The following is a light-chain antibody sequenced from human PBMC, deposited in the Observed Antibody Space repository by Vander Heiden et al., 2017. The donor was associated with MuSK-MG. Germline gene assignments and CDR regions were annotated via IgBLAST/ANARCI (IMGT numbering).Light chain of an antibody. V-gene: IGLV1-44*01. CDR2: GHN. CDR1: SANIGSNT. J-gene: IGLJ3*02. CDR3: ASFDDSLHVLWV. Sequence: QSVLTQPPSASGTTGQTVSISCSGSSANIGSNTLICYHLRPGTPAYLLIDGHNRRPLGFPDRVSGSKSGTSASLAISLLQSEDDAVYYCASFDDSLHVLWVFGGGTKLTVL.